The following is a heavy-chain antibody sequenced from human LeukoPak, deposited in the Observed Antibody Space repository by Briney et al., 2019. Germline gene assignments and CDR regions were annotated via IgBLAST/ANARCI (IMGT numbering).Heavy chain of an antibody. CDR3: ARAPYSSGGSTNYYYYYMDV. CDR2: IIPIFATA. J-gene: IGHJ6*03. CDR1: GGTFSSYA. Sequence: SVKVSCXASGGTFSSYAISWVRQAPGQGLEWMGGIIPIFATANYAQKFQGRVTITADESTSTAYMELSSLRSEDTAVYYCARAPYSSGGSTNYYYYYMDVWGKGTTVTVSS. D-gene: IGHD6-19*01. V-gene: IGHV1-69*13.